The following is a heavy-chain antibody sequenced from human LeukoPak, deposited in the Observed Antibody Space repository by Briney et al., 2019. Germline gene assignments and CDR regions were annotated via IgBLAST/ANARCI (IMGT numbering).Heavy chain of an antibody. J-gene: IGHJ4*02. CDR3: AKKKTDYSYPSSFDY. CDR1: GFTFSTYG. CDR2: ISYDGSTK. Sequence: PGGSLRLSCTASGFTFSTYGMHWVRQAPGKGLEWVTLISYDGSTKYYSDSVEGRFTLSRDNSKNTLYLQMNSLRAEDTAVYYCAKKKTDYSYPSSFDYWGRGTLVTVSS. D-gene: IGHD4-11*01. V-gene: IGHV3-30*18.